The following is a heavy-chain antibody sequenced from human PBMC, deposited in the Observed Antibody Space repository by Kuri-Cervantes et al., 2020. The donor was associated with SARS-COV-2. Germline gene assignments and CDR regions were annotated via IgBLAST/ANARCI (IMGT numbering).Heavy chain of an antibody. CDR1: GGSISSSSYY. J-gene: IGHJ3*02. V-gene: IGHV4-39*07. CDR2: IYYSGST. CDR3: ARDRYYDFWSGSLDAFDI. Sequence: GSLRLSCTVSGGSISSSSYYWGWIRQPPGKGLEWIGSIYYSGSTYYNPSLKSRVTISVDTSTSTVYMELSSLRSEDTAVYYCARDRYYDFWSGSLDAFDIWGQGTMVTVSS. D-gene: IGHD3-3*01.